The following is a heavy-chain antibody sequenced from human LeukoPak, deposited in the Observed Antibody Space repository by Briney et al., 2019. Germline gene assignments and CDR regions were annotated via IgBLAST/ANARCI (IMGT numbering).Heavy chain of an antibody. CDR1: GYTFTIYD. V-gene: IGHV1-8*01. CDR3: ARAPLAGFTLFDY. Sequence: GASVTVSFTASGYTFTIYDINWVRQAPGQGLEWMGWMNPNSGNTGYSQKFQGRVTMTSNTSISTAYMQLSSLRSEDTAVYYCARAPLAGFTLFDYWGQGTLVTVSS. CDR2: MNPNSGNT. J-gene: IGHJ4*02.